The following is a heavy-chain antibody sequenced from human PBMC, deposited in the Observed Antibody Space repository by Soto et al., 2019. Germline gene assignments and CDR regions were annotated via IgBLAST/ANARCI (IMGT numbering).Heavy chain of an antibody. CDR2: ISERGGST. J-gene: IGHJ4*02. CDR3: ARKHYYRSGSSFDY. Sequence: GGSLRLSCAASGFTFSSYAMSWVRQAPGKGLEWVSSISERGGSTYYADSVKGRFTISRDTSKNTLSLRMNSLRAEDTAVYYCARKHYYRSGSSFDYWGQGAPVTVSS. V-gene: IGHV3-23*01. CDR1: GFTFSSYA. D-gene: IGHD3-10*01.